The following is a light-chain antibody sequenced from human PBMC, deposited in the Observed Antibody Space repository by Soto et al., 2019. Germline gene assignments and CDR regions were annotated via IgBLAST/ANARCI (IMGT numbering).Light chain of an antibody. Sequence: QSVLTQPASVSGSPGQSITISCTETSSDVGGYTYVSWYQHHPGKAPKLIIYDVNSRPSGVSDRFSGSRSGNTDSLTISGLQADDEAHYYCSSYTSSRGVFGGGTKVTVL. V-gene: IGLV2-14*03. CDR3: SSYTSSRGV. CDR1: SSDVGGYTY. J-gene: IGLJ3*02. CDR2: DVN.